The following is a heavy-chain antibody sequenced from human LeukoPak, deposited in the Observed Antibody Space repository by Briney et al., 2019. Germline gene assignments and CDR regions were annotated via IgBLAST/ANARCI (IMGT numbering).Heavy chain of an antibody. CDR2: INYSGST. V-gene: IGHV4-59*01. Sequence: PSETLSLTCTVSGGSISSYYWSWIRQPPGKGLEWIGYINYSGSTNYNPSLKSRVTISVETTKNQFSLKLSSVPAADTAVYYCARSVRLVALDYWGQETRVTVSS. J-gene: IGHJ4*02. CDR1: GGSISSYY. D-gene: IGHD2-15*01. CDR3: ARSVRLVALDY.